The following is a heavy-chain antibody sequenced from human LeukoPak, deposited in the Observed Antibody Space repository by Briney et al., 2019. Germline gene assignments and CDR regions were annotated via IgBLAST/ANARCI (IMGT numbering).Heavy chain of an antibody. Sequence: GASVKVSCKASGYTFTGYYMHWVRQAPGQGLEWMGWINPNSGGTNYAQKFQGRVTMTRDTSISTAYMELGRLRSDDTAVYYCARVSVVRGVRFDYWGQGTLVTVSS. V-gene: IGHV1-2*02. CDR3: ARVSVVRGVRFDY. CDR1: GYTFTGYY. CDR2: INPNSGGT. J-gene: IGHJ4*02. D-gene: IGHD3-10*01.